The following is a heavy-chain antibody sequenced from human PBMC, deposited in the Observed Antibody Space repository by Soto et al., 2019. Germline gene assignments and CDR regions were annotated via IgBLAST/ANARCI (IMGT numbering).Heavy chain of an antibody. CDR2: IYHSGST. V-gene: IGHV4-30-2*01. D-gene: IGHD3-22*01. CDR1: GGSISSGGYS. J-gene: IGHJ6*02. Sequence: QLQLQESGSGLVKPSQTLSLTCAVSGGSISSGGYSWSWIRQPPGKGLEWIGYIYHSGSTYYNPSRKSRGAXSXDXPKNQCSLKLSFVTAADTAVYYWAGSGYYRNSGMDVWGQGTTVTVSS. CDR3: AGSGYYRNSGMDV.